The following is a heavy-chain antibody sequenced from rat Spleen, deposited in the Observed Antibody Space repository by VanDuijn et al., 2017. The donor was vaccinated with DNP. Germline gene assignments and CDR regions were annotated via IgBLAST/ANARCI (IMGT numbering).Heavy chain of an antibody. J-gene: IGHJ3*01. V-gene: IGHV5-58*01. CDR1: GFTFSSYW. CDR2: IDTDGDNS. D-gene: IGHD4-1*01. CDR3: AKNTGYYFDS. Sequence: EVQLVESGGDLVQPGGSLKLSCIASGFTFSSYWMYWIRQTPEKGLEWVASIDTDGDNSYYLDSVKGRFIISRDNGKSSLYLQLSSLKSEDTATYYCAKNTGYYFDSWGQGTLVTVSS.